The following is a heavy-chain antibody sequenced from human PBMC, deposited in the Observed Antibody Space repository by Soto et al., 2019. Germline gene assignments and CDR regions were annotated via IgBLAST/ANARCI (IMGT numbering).Heavy chain of an antibody. CDR3: ERDRGWSPFDY. CDR1: GFTFSSYW. V-gene: IGHV3-74*01. J-gene: IGHJ4*02. Sequence: EVQLVESGGGLVQPGGSLRLSCAASGFTFSSYWMYWVRQAPGKGLVCVSRTNSDGSDTSYADSVKGRFTISRDNAKNTLYLQMNSRRAEAAAVYCCERDRGWSPFDYWGQGTLVTVSS. CDR2: TNSDGSDT. D-gene: IGHD6-19*01.